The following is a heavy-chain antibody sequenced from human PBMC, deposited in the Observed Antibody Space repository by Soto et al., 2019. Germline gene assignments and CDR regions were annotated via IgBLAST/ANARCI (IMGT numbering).Heavy chain of an antibody. V-gene: IGHV3-74*01. D-gene: IGHD3-9*01. J-gene: IGHJ1*01. CDR2: ISNDGSGT. CDR1: GFTLSDYW. CDR3: ATPASTGIDS. Sequence: PEGSLRHSCSASGFTLSDYWMHWVRQVPGTGLVWVSRISNDGSGTSYADFVKGRFTISKDDAKNTVYLQMNSLSAEDTAVYYCATPASTGIDSWGQDDPLTISS.